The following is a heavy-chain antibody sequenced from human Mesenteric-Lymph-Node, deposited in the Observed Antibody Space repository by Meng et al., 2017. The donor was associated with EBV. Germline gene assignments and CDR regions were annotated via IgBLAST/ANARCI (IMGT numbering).Heavy chain of an antibody. Sequence: QVTFEDSGPTRLKPTETLTLTCTFSAFSLSTIGGVAWIRQPPGKALGWLALIYWDGDDRYSPSLKSRLTITKDTSKNQVVLTMTNMAPVDTATYYCVHTPTRTYFLGDYWGQGILVTVSS. J-gene: IGHJ4*02. CDR3: VHTPTRTYFLGDY. V-gene: IGHV2-5*02. D-gene: IGHD1-26*01. CDR2: IYWDGDD. CDR1: AFSLSTIGG.